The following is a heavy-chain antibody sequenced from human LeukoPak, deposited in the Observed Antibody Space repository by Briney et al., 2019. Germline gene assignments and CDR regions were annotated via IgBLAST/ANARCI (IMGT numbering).Heavy chain of an antibody. Sequence: GGSLRLSCATSGFTFSSYSMNWVRQAPGKGLEWVSYISSSSSYIYYADSVKGRFTISRDNTKNSLYLQMNSLRAEDTAVYYCARGDKSSGWYFSDYWGQGTLVTVSS. D-gene: IGHD6-19*01. J-gene: IGHJ4*02. CDR2: ISSSSSYI. CDR3: ARGDKSSGWYFSDY. CDR1: GFTFSSYS. V-gene: IGHV3-21*05.